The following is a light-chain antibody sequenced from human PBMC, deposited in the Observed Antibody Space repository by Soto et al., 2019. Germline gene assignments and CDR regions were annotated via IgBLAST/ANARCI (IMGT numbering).Light chain of an antibody. Sequence: EIVLTQSPGTLSLSPGERATLSCRASQSVSSSYLAWYQQKPGQAPRLLIYGASSRATGIPDRFSGSGSGTDFDLTISRLEAEDFALYYGRQYGSSPQTFGQGTKVEIK. CDR2: GAS. CDR1: QSVSSSY. CDR3: RQYGSSPQT. V-gene: IGKV3-20*01. J-gene: IGKJ1*01.